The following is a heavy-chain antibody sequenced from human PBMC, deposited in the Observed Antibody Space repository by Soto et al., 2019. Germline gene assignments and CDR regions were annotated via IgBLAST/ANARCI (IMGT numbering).Heavy chain of an antibody. V-gene: IGHV3-30*18. CDR1: GFTFSSYC. Sequence: GVALRLSCSASGFTFSSYCIHWGRQAPGKGMEWVAVISYDGSNKYYADSVKGRLTISRDNSKKKLYLKMNSMRAEDTDVYYCEKDFHGIAVAGIDYWGQGTLVTVSS. J-gene: IGHJ4*02. CDR3: EKDFHGIAVAGIDY. CDR2: ISYDGSNK. D-gene: IGHD6-19*01.